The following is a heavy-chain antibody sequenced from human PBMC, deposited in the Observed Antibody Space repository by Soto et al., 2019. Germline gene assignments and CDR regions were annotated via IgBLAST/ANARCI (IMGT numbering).Heavy chain of an antibody. V-gene: IGHV3-23*01. J-gene: IGHJ6*03. Sequence: GGSLRLSCAASGFTFSTYAMSWVRQAPGKGLEWVSAISGSGGSTYSADSVKGRFTISRDNSKNTLYLQMNSLRAEDTAVYYCAKDDTHAMAPYYYYYYMDVWGKGTTVTVSS. CDR1: GFTFSTYA. D-gene: IGHD2-2*01. CDR3: AKDDTHAMAPYYYYYYMDV. CDR2: ISGSGGST.